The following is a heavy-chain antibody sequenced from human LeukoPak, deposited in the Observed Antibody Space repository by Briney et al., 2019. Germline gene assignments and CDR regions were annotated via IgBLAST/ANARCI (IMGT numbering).Heavy chain of an antibody. CDR2: ISSSSSYI. CDR3: ARPGIAAAGTGGMDV. J-gene: IGHJ6*02. D-gene: IGHD6-13*01. V-gene: IGHV3-21*04. Sequence: GGSLRLSCAASGFTFSRYSMNWVRQAPGKGLEWVSSISSSSSYIYYADSVKGRFTISRDNAKNSLYLQMNSLRAEDTAVYYCARPGIAAAGTGGMDVWGQGTTVTVSS. CDR1: GFTFSRYS.